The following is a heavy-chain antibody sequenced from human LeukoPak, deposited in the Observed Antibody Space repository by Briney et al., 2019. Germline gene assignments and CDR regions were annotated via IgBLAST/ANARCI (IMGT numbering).Heavy chain of an antibody. CDR2: IYYSGST. V-gene: IGHV4-59*08. J-gene: IGHJ6*04. CDR1: GGSVRGYY. Sequence: SETLSLTCTVSGGSVRGYYRTWIRQAPGKGLEFVAYIYYSGSTNYNPSLKSRVSTSLDTSTNQFSLSLTSVTATDTATYYCARLVQKASGLYDYYYFMDVWGSGTPVTVSS. D-gene: IGHD5/OR15-5a*01. CDR3: ARLVQKASGLYDYYYFMDV.